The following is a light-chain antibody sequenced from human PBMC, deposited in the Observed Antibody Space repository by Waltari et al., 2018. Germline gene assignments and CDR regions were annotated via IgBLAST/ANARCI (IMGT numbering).Light chain of an antibody. Sequence: EIVMTQTPATLSVSPGERATLSCRASQRVSSNLAWYQQKPGQAPRLLIYDGSTRDTGIPDRFSGSGSGTEFTLTISSLQSEDFAFYYCQQYNNWPPLTFGGGTKVEIK. CDR3: QQYNNWPPLT. J-gene: IGKJ4*01. CDR2: DGS. CDR1: QRVSSN. V-gene: IGKV3-15*01.